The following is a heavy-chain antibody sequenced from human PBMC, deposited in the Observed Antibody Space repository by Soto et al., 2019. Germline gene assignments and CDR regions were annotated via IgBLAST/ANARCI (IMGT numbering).Heavy chain of an antibody. Sequence: GESLKISCKGSGYSFTSYWIGWVREMPGKGLEWMGIIYPGDSDTRYSPSFQGQVTISADKSISTAYLQWSSLKASDTAMYYCARPIGYGDYVGAFDIWGQGTMVTVSS. CDR2: IYPGDSDT. CDR1: GYSFTSYW. CDR3: ARPIGYGDYVGAFDI. J-gene: IGHJ3*02. D-gene: IGHD4-17*01. V-gene: IGHV5-51*01.